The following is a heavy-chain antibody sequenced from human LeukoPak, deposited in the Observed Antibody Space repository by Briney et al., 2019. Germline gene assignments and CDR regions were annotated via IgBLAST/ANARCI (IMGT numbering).Heavy chain of an antibody. V-gene: IGHV3-33*01. D-gene: IGHD1-26*01. CDR2: IWFDGSSQ. Sequence: GGSLRLSCAASGFTFSSYGMYWVRQAPGKGLEWVALIWFDGSSQNYADSVKGRFTISRDNSKNTLFLQMNSLRAEDTAVYYCARKGYSGRYSHGMDVWGQGTTVT. J-gene: IGHJ6*02. CDR1: GFTFSSYG. CDR3: ARKGYSGRYSHGMDV.